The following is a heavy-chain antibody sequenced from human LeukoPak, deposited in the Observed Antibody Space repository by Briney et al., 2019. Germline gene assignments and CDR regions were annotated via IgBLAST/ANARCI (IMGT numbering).Heavy chain of an antibody. CDR3: ARARTRDRNRGYCTDGVCSHYFDY. Sequence: PGGSLRLSCAASGFTFSTYSMNWVRQAPGKGLEWVSSISSSSFYIHYADSVKGRFTISRDDAKNSLHLQMNSLRAEDTAVYYCARARTRDRNRGYCTDGVCSHYFDYWGQGTLVTVSS. J-gene: IGHJ4*02. CDR2: ISSSSFYI. D-gene: IGHD2-8*01. V-gene: IGHV3-21*01. CDR1: GFTFSTYS.